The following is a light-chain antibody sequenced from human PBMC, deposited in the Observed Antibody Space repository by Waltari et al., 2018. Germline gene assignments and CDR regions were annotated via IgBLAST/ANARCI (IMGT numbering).Light chain of an antibody. V-gene: IGKV1-9*01. J-gene: IGKJ2*01. CDR3: QQLNTYPYT. CDR2: AAS. Sequence: IQLTQSPPSLSASIGDRVTITCRASQGISSFLAWYQQKPGKAPELLNYAASTLESGVPSRFSGSGSGTDFTLTISSLQPEDFATYYCQQLNTYPYTFGQGTKLEIK. CDR1: QGISSF.